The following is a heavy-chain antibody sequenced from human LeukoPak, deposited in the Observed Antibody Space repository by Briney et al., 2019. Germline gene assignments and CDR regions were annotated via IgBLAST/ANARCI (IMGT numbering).Heavy chain of an antibody. Sequence: SETLSLTCTVSGGSISNYYWSWIRQPPGKGLEWIGYIYYSGSTNYNPSLKSRVTISVDTSKNQFSLKLSSVTAADTAVYYCAREMTRDAFDIWGQGTMVTVSS. V-gene: IGHV4-59*12. CDR2: IYYSGST. CDR1: GGSISNYY. J-gene: IGHJ3*02. CDR3: AREMTRDAFDI.